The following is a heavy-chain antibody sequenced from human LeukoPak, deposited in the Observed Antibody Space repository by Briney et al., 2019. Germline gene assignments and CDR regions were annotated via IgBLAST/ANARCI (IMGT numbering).Heavy chain of an antibody. CDR1: GGSISSGGYY. CDR2: IYHSGST. Sequence: SQTLSLTCTVSGGSISSGGYYWSWIRQPPGKGLEWIGYIYHSGSTYYNPSLKSRVTISVDRSKNQFSLKLSSVTAADTAVYYCARVEYSSSSYYYYVDVWGKGTTVTVSS. J-gene: IGHJ6*03. V-gene: IGHV4-30-2*01. CDR3: ARVEYSSSSYYYYVDV. D-gene: IGHD6-6*01.